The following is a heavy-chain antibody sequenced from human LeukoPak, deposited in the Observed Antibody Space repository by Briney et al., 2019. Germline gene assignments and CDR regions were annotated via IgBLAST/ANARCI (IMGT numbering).Heavy chain of an antibody. CDR3: ARGPYEYSSSQRSFDY. Sequence: GVLRLSCAASGFTFSSYWMHWVRQAPGKGLVWVSRINSDGSSTSYADSVKGRFTISRDNAKNTLYLQMNSLRAEDTAVYYCARGPYEYSSSQRSFDYWGQGTLVTVSS. V-gene: IGHV3-74*01. CDR1: GFTFSSYW. J-gene: IGHJ4*02. CDR2: INSDGSST. D-gene: IGHD6-6*01.